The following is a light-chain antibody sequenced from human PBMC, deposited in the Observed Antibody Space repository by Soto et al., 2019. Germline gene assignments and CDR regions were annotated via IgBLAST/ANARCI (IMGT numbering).Light chain of an antibody. CDR2: KAS. V-gene: IGKV1-5*03. J-gene: IGKJ1*01. CDR1: QTISSW. Sequence: PSTLSGSVGDMVTIPCRSSQTISSWLAWYQQKPGKAPKLLIYKASTLKSGIPDRFSGSGSGTDFTLTIRRLEPEDFAVFYCQQYGGGPWTFGQGTKVDIK. CDR3: QQYGGGPWT.